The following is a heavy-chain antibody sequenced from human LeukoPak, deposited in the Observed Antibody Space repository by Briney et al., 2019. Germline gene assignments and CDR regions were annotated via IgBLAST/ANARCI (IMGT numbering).Heavy chain of an antibody. J-gene: IGHJ5*02. CDR2: INPNSGGT. CDR3: ARDPKDSGYDWENWFDP. CDR1: GYTFTGYY. Sequence: GASVKVSCKASGYTFTGYYMHWVRQAPGQGLEWMGWINPNSGGTNYAQKFQGRVTMTRDTSISTAYMELSRLRSDDTAVYYCARDPKDSGYDWENWFDPWGQGTLVTVSS. D-gene: IGHD5-12*01. V-gene: IGHV1-2*02.